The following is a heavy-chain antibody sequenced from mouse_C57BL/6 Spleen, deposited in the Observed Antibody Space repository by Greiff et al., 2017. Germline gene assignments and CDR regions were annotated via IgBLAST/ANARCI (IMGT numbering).Heavy chain of an antibody. V-gene: IGHV3-1*01. D-gene: IGHD1-1*01. CDR2: ISYSGST. Sequence: EVMLVESGPGMVKPSQSLSLTCTVTGYSITSGYDWHWIRHFPGNKLEWMGYISYSGSTNYNPSLKSRISITHDTSKNHFFLKLNSVTTEDTATYYCARGGYYGSSSLFAYWGQGTLVTVSA. CDR3: ARGGYYGSSSLFAY. CDR1: GYSITSGYD. J-gene: IGHJ3*01.